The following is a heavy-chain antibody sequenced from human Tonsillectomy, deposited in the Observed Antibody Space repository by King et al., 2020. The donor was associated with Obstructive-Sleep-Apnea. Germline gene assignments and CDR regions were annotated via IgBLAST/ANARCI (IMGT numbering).Heavy chain of an antibody. D-gene: IGHD6-13*01. CDR1: GGSISSYY. Sequence: VQLQESGPGLVKPSETLSLTCTVSGGSISSYYWSWIRQPPGKGLEWIGYIFYSGSTNYNPSLKSRVTISVDTSKNQFSLRLSSVTAADTAVYYCARVAAAGTVWFDPWGQGTLVTVSS. V-gene: IGHV4-59*01. CDR2: IFYSGST. CDR3: ARVAAAGTVWFDP. J-gene: IGHJ5*02.